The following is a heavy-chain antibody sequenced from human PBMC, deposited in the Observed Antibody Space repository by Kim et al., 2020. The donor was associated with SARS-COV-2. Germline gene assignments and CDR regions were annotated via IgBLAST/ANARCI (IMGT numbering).Heavy chain of an antibody. V-gene: IGHV1-3*01. CDR3: ARDGEGSGLDYYFDY. Sequence: QKFQGRVTFTRDTSASIAYMELSSLRSEDTAVYYCARDGEGSGLDYYFDYWGQGTLVTVSS. D-gene: IGHD5-12*01. J-gene: IGHJ4*02.